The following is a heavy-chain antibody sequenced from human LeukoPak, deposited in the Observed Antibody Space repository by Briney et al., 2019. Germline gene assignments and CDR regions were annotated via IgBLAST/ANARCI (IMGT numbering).Heavy chain of an antibody. CDR1: GFTFSSYS. CDR2: ISSSGRYI. Sequence: KSGGSLRLSCAASGFTFSSYSMNWVRQAPGKGLEWVSSISSSGRYIYYPDSVKGRFTISRDNAKNSLSLQMNSLRAEDTAVYYCARDHHASGSYYHYWGQGTLVTVSS. CDR3: ARDHHASGSYYHY. J-gene: IGHJ4*02. D-gene: IGHD3-10*01. V-gene: IGHV3-21*01.